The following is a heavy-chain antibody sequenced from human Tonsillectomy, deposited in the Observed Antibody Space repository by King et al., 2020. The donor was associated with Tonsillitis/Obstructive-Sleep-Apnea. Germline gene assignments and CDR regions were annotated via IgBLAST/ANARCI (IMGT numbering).Heavy chain of an antibody. V-gene: IGHV3-30*04. Sequence: QLVQSGGGVVQPGRSLRLSCAASGFTFSSYAMHWVRQAPGKGLEWVAVMSYDGSNKYYADPVKGRFNISRDNSKHTLYLQMNSLRAEDTAVYYCARVVSVKRYFDLWGRGTLVTVSS. CDR1: GFTFSSYA. J-gene: IGHJ2*01. D-gene: IGHD5/OR15-5a*01. CDR3: ARVVSVKRYFDL. CDR2: MSYDGSNK.